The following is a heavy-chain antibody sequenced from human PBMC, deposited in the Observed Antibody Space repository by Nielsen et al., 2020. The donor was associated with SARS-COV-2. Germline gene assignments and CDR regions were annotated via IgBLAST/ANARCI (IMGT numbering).Heavy chain of an antibody. J-gene: IGHJ3*01. D-gene: IGHD3-22*01. Sequence: SETLSLTCTVSGGSISSGSYYWSWIRQRLGKGLEWIGYLYYSGSNYYNPSLRSRVIISADTSKNQFSLKLNSVTAADTAVYYCASSGYLAYDAFNVWGQGTMVTVPS. CDR1: GGSISSGSYY. CDR2: LYYSGSN. V-gene: IGHV4-31*03. CDR3: ASSGYLAYDAFNV.